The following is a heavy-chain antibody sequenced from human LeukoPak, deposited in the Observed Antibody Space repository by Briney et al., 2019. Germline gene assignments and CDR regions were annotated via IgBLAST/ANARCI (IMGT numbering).Heavy chain of an antibody. CDR1: GFTFNNYW. V-gene: IGHV3-7*05. CDR2: INQNGSEK. D-gene: IGHD4-23*01. J-gene: IGHJ4*02. Sequence: GGSLRLSCVASGFTFNNYWMNWVRQAPGKGLEWVAKINQNGSEKFYVDSVEGRFTISRDNAKNSLYLQMNSLRAEDTAVYYCARYGGYPLFDYWGQGTLVTVSS. CDR3: ARYGGYPLFDY.